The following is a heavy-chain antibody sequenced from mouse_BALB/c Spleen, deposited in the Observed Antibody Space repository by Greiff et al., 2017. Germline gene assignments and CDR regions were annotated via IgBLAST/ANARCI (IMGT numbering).Heavy chain of an antibody. CDR2: ISSGGGST. V-gene: IGHV5-12-1*01. CDR1: GFAFSSYD. CDR3: ARHEGSRRGFAY. Sequence: EVMLVESGGGLVKPGGSLKLSCAASGFAFSSYDMSWVRQTPEKRLEWVAYISSGGGSTYYPDTVKGRFTISRDNAKNTLYLQMSSLKSEDTAMYYCARHEGSRRGFAYWGQGTLVTVSA. D-gene: IGHD2-4*01. J-gene: IGHJ3*01.